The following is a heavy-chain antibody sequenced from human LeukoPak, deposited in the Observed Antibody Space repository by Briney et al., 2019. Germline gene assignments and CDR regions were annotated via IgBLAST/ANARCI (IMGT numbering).Heavy chain of an antibody. CDR1: GFTFSDYY. V-gene: IGHV3-23*01. D-gene: IGHD1-7*01. CDR2: ISGSGGTT. CDR3: AKEGKTRNWNYYQAKAVY. Sequence: DPGGSLRLSCAASGFTFSDYYMSWIRQAPGKGLEWVSVISGSGGTTYYADSVKGRFTISRDNSKNTLYLQMNSLRAEDTAVYYCAKEGKTRNWNYYQAKAVYWGQGTLVTVSS. J-gene: IGHJ4*02.